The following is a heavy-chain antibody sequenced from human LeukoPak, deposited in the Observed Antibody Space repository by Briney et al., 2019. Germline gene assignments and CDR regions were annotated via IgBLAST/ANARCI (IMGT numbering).Heavy chain of an antibody. D-gene: IGHD1-26*01. CDR3: ARDKPRGSYYGSIFDS. V-gene: IGHV3-7*01. CDR1: GFTFSSYW. CDR2: IRDDGGEI. J-gene: IGHJ4*02. Sequence: PGGSLRLSCEASGFTFSSYWMSWVRQAPGKGLEWVANIRDDGGEIYYVDSVKGRFTISRDNAKSSLFLQMNSLRAEGAAVYYCARDKPRGSYYGSIFDSWGQGTLVTVSS.